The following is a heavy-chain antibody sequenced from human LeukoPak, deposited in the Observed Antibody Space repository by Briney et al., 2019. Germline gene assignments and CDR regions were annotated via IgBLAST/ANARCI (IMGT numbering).Heavy chain of an antibody. D-gene: IGHD3-22*01. Sequence: KPSETLSLTCTVSGGSISSYYWSWIRQPPGKGLEWIGNIYDSGSTNYNPSLKSRVTISVDTSKNQCSLKLSSVTAADKAVYYCARQSISGSSLSYFDYWGQGTLVNVSS. CDR2: IYDSGST. CDR3: ARQSISGSSLSYFDY. CDR1: GGSISSYY. V-gene: IGHV4-59*01. J-gene: IGHJ4*02.